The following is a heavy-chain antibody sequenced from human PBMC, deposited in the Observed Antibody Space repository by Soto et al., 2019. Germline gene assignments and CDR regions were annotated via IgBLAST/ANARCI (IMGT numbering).Heavy chain of an antibody. Sequence: EVQLLESGGGLVQPGGSLRLSCAASGFTFNSYAMSWVRQAPGKGLEWVSAISGSGGSTYYADSVKGRFTISRDNSKNTLYLQRNSVRAEDTAVYYCCVLRAYYYGSGSYLPFDYWGQGTLVTVSS. CDR2: ISGSGGST. V-gene: IGHV3-23*01. CDR1: GFTFNSYA. D-gene: IGHD3-10*01. J-gene: IGHJ4*02. CDR3: CVLRAYYYGSGSYLPFDY.